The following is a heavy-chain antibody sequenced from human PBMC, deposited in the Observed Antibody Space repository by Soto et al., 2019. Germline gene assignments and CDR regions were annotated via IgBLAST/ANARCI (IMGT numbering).Heavy chain of an antibody. D-gene: IGHD3-9*01. J-gene: IGHJ4*02. Sequence: SETLSLTCAVSGDSSSSGSYSWSWIRQLPGRGLEWIGYIHYTGSTSYCPSLKSRVTISIDTFKNQFSLKLSAVTAADTAVYYCARVRTTGYYYFDYWGLGTLVTAPQ. CDR1: GDSSSSGSYS. CDR2: IHYTGST. CDR3: ARVRTTGYYYFDY. V-gene: IGHV4-31*02.